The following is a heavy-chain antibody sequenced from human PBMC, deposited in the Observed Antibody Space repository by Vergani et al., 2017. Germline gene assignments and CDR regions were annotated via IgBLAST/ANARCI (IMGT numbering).Heavy chain of an antibody. V-gene: IGHV3-11*06. J-gene: IGHJ4*02. CDR1: GFTFSDYY. CDR3: ARQKGDVDTASDYFDH. D-gene: IGHD5-18*01. Sequence: QVLLVESGGGLVKPGGSLRLSCAASGFTFSDYYMSWIRQAPGKGLEWVSYITSSSNYENYADSMKGRFTISRDNAKNSLYLQMNSPRAEDTAVYYCARQKGDVDTASDYFDHWGQGTLVTVSS. CDR2: ITSSSNYE.